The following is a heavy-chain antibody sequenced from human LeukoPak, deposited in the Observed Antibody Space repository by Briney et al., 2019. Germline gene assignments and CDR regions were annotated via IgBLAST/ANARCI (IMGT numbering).Heavy chain of an antibody. CDR2: SNHDGSRT. CDR1: GFTFSNYW. J-gene: IGHJ4*02. D-gene: IGHD3-10*01. V-gene: IGHV3-74*01. CDR3: ASHRPWRGVY. Sequence: GGSLGLSCAASGFTFSNYWMHWVRQAPGKGLVWVSHSNHDGSRTTYADSVKGRFTISRDDSKNTLYPQMNSLKTEDTAVYYCASHRPWRGVYWGQGTLVTVSS.